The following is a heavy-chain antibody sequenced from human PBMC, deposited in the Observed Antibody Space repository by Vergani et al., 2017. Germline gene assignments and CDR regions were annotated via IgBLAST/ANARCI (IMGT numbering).Heavy chain of an antibody. CDR2: IYHSGST. V-gene: IGHV4-38-2*01. D-gene: IGHD2-15*01. J-gene: IGHJ3*02. CDR1: GYSISSGYY. Sequence: QVQLQESGPGLVKPSETLSLTCAVSGYSISSGYYWGWIRQPPGKGLEWIGSIYHSGSTYYNPSLKSRVTISVDTSKNQFYLKLCSVTAADTAVYYCARVVGSTDAFDIWGQGTMVTVSS. CDR3: ARVVGSTDAFDI.